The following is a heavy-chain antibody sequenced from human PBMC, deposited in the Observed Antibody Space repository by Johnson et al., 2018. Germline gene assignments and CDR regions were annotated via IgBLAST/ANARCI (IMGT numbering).Heavy chain of an antibody. J-gene: IGHJ6*04. Sequence: QVQLLESGGGVVQPGRSLRLSCAASGFTFSTYAMHWVRQAPGKGLEWVAVISYDGSKKYYADSVKGRFTISRDNSKNTLFLQMNSLRAEDTAEYYCARAIAAASLTSQGGWGKGTTVTVSS. CDR1: GFTFSTYA. V-gene: IGHV3-30-3*01. D-gene: IGHD6-13*01. CDR2: ISYDGSKK. CDR3: ARAIAAASLTSQGG.